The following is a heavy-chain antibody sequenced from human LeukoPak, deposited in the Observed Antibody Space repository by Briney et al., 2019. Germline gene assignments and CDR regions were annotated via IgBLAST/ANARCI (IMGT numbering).Heavy chain of an antibody. CDR1: GGSFSGYY. D-gene: IGHD6-13*01. CDR2: IYYSGST. Sequence: SETLSLTCAVYGGSFSGYYWGWIRQPPGKGLEWIGSIYYSGSTYYNPSLKSRVTISVDTSKNQFSLKLSSVTAADTAVYYCARETRAPGIAAAGTRFDPWGQGTLVTVSS. V-gene: IGHV4-34*01. CDR3: ARETRAPGIAAAGTRFDP. J-gene: IGHJ5*02.